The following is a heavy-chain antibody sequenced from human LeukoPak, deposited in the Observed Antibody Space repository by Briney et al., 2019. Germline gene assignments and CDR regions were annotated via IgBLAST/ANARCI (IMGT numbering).Heavy chain of an antibody. CDR1: GGSISSSSYY. V-gene: IGHV4-39*07. CDR3: ARDRGPNMRYFDY. Sequence: SQTLSLTCTVSGGSISSSSYYWGWIRQPPGKGLEWIGSIYYSGSTYYNPSLKSRVTISVDTSKNQFSLKLSSVTAADTAVYYCARDRGPNMRYFDYWGQGTLVTVSS. J-gene: IGHJ4*02. D-gene: IGHD3-10*01. CDR2: IYYSGST.